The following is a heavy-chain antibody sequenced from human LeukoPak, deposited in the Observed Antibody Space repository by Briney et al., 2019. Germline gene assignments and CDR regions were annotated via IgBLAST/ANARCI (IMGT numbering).Heavy chain of an antibody. Sequence: GASVKVSCKASGGTFISYAISWVRQAPGQGLEWMGGIIPIFGTANYSQKFQGRVTITADESTSTAYMELSSLRSEDTAVYYCARAGGYCSSTSCYGPAAYYYYGMDVWGKGTTVTVSS. J-gene: IGHJ6*04. CDR2: IIPIFGTA. D-gene: IGHD2-2*01. V-gene: IGHV1-69*13. CDR3: ARAGGYCSSTSCYGPAAYYYYGMDV. CDR1: GGTFISYA.